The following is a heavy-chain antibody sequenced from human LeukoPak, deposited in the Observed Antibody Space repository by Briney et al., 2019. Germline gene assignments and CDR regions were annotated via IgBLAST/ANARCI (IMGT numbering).Heavy chain of an antibody. CDR1: GGSISSGSYY. D-gene: IGHD6-13*01. CDR2: IYTSGST. V-gene: IGHV4-61*02. J-gene: IGHJ4*02. CDR3: ASDARYGSRGFDF. Sequence: SETLSLTCTVSGGSISSGSYYWSCIRQPAGKGLEWIGRIYTSGSTNYNPSLKSRVTISVDTSKNQFSLKLSSVTAADTAVYYCASDARYGSRGFDFWGQGTLVTVSS.